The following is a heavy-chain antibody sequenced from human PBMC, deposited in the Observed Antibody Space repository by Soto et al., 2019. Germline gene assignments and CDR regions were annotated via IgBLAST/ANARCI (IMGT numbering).Heavy chain of an antibody. CDR3: AIDSDYCTGGSCYGNFDF. Sequence: QVQLQESGPGLVKPSQTPSLTCTVSGGSISSGTYYWTWVRQRPGEGLEWIGFISHSGRTDYNPSLKSRAAISVDTSENQFSLRLSSVTAADTAVYFCAIDSDYCTGGSCYGNFDFWGQGTLVTVSS. D-gene: IGHD2-15*01. V-gene: IGHV4-31*03. CDR1: GGSISSGTYY. CDR2: ISHSGRT. J-gene: IGHJ4*02.